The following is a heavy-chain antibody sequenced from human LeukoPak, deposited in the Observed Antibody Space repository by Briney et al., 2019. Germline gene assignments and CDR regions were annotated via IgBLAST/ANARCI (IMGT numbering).Heavy chain of an antibody. D-gene: IGHD3-16*02. CDR2: INHSGST. CDR3: ARVDVIRFGEVIRQRRKWFDP. CDR1: GGSISSSSYY. J-gene: IGHJ5*02. Sequence: SETLSLTCTVSGGSISSSSYYWTWIRQPPGKGLEWIGEINHSGSTNYNPSLKSRVAISVDTSKNQFSLKVSSVTATDTAVYYCARVDVIRFGEVIRQRRKWFDPWGQGTLVTVSS. V-gene: IGHV4-39*07.